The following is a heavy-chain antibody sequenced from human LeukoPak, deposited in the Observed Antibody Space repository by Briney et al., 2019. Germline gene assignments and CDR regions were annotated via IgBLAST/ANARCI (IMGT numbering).Heavy chain of an antibody. D-gene: IGHD3-22*01. CDR3: AKDRGYYDTSGYLI. CDR2: ITNSGDST. CDR1: GFTFSSYG. Sequence: TGGSLRLSCAASGFTFSSYGMIWVRQAPGKGLEWVSTITNSGDSTYYTDSVKGRFTISRDDSRNTLYPQMNSLRAEDTAVYYCAKDRGYYDTSGYLIWGQGTLVTVSS. V-gene: IGHV3-23*01. J-gene: IGHJ4*02.